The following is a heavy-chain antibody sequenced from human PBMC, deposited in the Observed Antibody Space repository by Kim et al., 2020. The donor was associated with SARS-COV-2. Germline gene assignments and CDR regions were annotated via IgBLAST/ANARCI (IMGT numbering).Heavy chain of an antibody. CDR3: ARSGDPAISWFDP. V-gene: IGHV3-33*01. D-gene: IGHD5-18*01. J-gene: IGHJ5*02. Sequence: YANSMKARFALSRNKSKNTLYLQMTSLEADDTAVYYCARSGDPAISWFDPWGQGTLVTVSS.